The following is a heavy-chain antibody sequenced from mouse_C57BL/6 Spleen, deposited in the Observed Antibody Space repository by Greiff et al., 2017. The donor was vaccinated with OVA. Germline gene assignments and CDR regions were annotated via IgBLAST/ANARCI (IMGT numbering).Heavy chain of an antibody. J-gene: IGHJ2*01. D-gene: IGHD1-1*01. CDR2: IHPNSGST. CDR1: GYTFTSYW. CDR3: ASPITTVVARGYYFDY. V-gene: IGHV1-64*01. Sequence: VQLQQPGAELVKPGASVKLSCKASGYTFTSYWMHWVKQRPGQGLEWIGMIHPNSGSTNYNEKFKSKATLTVDKSSSTAYMQLSSLTSEDSAVYYCASPITTVVARGYYFDYWGQGTTLTVSS.